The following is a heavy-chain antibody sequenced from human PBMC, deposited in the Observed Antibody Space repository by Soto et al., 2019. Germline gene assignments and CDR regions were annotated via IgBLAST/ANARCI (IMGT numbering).Heavy chain of an antibody. CDR1: GCSISSYY. Sequence: PSETLSLTCTFSGCSISSYYLILIRQPPGKGLEWIGYIYYSGSTNYNPSLKSRVTISVDTSKNQFSLKLSSVTAADTAVYYCARVLYYDFWSGYYPDAFDIWGQGTMVT. D-gene: IGHD3-3*01. V-gene: IGHV4-59*01. CDR2: IYYSGST. J-gene: IGHJ3*02. CDR3: ARVLYYDFWSGYYPDAFDI.